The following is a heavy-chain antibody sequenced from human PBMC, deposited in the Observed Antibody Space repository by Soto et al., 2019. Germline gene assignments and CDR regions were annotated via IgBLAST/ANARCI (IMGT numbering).Heavy chain of an antibody. J-gene: IGHJ4*02. D-gene: IGHD1-20*01. CDR2: ISYDGSNK. CDR1: GFTFSSYG. V-gene: IGHV3-30*03. CDR3: ATLRRRYMADYFDY. Sequence: GGSLRLSCAASGFTFSSYGMHWVRQAPGKGLEWVAVISYDGSNKYYADSVKGRFTISRDNSKNTLYLQMNSLRAEDTAVYYCATLRRRYMADYFDYWGQGTLVTVSS.